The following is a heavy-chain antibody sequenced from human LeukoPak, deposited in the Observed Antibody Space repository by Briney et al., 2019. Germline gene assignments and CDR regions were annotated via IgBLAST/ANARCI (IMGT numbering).Heavy chain of an antibody. Sequence: GGSLRLSCAASGFTFSSYSMNWVRQAPGKGLEWVSSISSSSSYIYYADSLKGRITISRDNAKNSLYLQMNSLRAEDTAVYYCARELSAYCSGTTCYAPYYGMDVWGKGTTVTVSS. CDR1: GFTFSSYS. CDR3: ARELSAYCSGTTCYAPYYGMDV. CDR2: ISSSSSYI. D-gene: IGHD2-2*01. V-gene: IGHV3-21*01. J-gene: IGHJ6*04.